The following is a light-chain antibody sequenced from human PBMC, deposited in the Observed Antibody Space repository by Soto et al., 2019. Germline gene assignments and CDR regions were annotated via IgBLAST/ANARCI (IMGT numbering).Light chain of an antibody. V-gene: IGKV3-20*01. CDR2: GAS. Sequence: EIVLTQSPGTLSLSPGERATLSCRASQSVSSSYLAWYQQKPGQAPRLLIYGASSRATGIPDRFSGSGSGTGFTLTISRLEPEDFAVYYCQQYGSSPHTFGQGTKV. J-gene: IGKJ1*01. CDR1: QSVSSSY. CDR3: QQYGSSPHT.